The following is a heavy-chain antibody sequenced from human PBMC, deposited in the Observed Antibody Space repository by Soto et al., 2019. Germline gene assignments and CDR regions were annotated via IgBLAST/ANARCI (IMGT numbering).Heavy chain of an antibody. D-gene: IGHD3-9*01. Sequence: QVQLQESGPGLVKPSQTLSLTCTVSGGSISSGGYYWSWIRQHPGKGLEWIGYIYYSGNTYYTPSLESLLTISVDTSKNQFSLKLTSLTAADTAVYYCARSYTGYDISWGQGRLVTVSS. CDR1: GGSISSGGYY. CDR2: IYYSGNT. J-gene: IGHJ5*02. CDR3: ARSYTGYDIS. V-gene: IGHV4-31*01.